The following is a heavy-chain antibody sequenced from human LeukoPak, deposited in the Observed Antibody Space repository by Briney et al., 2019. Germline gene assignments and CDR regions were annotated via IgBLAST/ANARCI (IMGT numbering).Heavy chain of an antibody. CDR3: ARIFIRNGYSSYFDC. J-gene: IGHJ4*02. D-gene: IGHD5-18*01. Sequence: SETLSLTCTVSGFSISSGHYWGWVRQPPGAGLEWIGSVYQSGTTYYNPSLKSRVTTSVDMSKNQFSLRLRPMTAADTAVYYCARIFIRNGYSSYFDCWGQGTLVTVSS. CDR1: GFSISSGHY. CDR2: VYQSGTT. V-gene: IGHV4-38-2*02.